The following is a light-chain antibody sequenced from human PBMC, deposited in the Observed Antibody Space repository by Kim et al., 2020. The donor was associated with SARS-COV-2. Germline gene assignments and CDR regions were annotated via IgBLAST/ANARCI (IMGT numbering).Light chain of an antibody. CDR2: AAS. Sequence: SVSPGERATLSCRASQSVSSNLAWYQQKPGQAPRLLIYAASTRATGIPARFSGSGFGTEFTLTISTLQSEDFAVYYCQQYNNWPYTFGLGTKLEI. V-gene: IGKV3D-15*01. CDR3: QQYNNWPYT. CDR1: QSVSSN. J-gene: IGKJ2*01.